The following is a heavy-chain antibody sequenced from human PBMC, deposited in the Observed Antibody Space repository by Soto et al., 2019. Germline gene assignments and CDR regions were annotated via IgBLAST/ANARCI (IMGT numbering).Heavy chain of an antibody. D-gene: IGHD2-21*02. CDR2: ISSSGYST. Sequence: PGGSLRLSCAVSGFTFNNYAMSWVRQAPGKGLEWVSAISSSGYSTYYADSVKGRFTISRDNSKNTVYLQMNNLRAEDTAVYYCAKGSVVVAAKFDSWGQGTLVTVSS. CDR3: AKGSVVVAAKFDS. J-gene: IGHJ4*02. CDR1: GFTFNNYA. V-gene: IGHV3-23*01.